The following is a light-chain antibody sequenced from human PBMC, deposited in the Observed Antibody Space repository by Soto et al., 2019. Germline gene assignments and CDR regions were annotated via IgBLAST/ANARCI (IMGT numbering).Light chain of an antibody. CDR3: QSYDSSLSVVV. J-gene: IGLJ2*01. V-gene: IGLV1-40*01. CDR1: SSNIGAEYD. CDR2: ESS. Sequence: QSVLTQPSSVSGAPGQTVTISCTGSSSNIGAEYDVHWYQQLPGGAPKLLIYESSDRLSGVPGRFSGSKSGASASLAITGLQAEDEANYYCQSYDSSLSVVVFGGGTKLTVL.